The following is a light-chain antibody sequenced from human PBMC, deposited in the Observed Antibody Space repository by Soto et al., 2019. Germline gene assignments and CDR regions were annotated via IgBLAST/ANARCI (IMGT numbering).Light chain of an antibody. V-gene: IGLV2-14*01. CDR3: SSYTSSSTPYV. J-gene: IGLJ1*01. CDR2: DVS. CDR1: SSDVGGYNY. Sequence: QSALTQPASVSGSPGQSITISCTGTSSDVGGYNYVSWYQQHPGKAPKLIIYDVSNRPSGVSNRFSGSKSGNTASLTISGLQAEYEADYYCSSYTSSSTPYVFGTGTKLTVL.